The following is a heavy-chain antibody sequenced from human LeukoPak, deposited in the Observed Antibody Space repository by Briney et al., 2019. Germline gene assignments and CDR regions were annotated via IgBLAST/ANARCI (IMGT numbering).Heavy chain of an antibody. CDR3: ARGISSGSRVLDY. CDR1: GFTVSSNY. Sequence: GGSLRLSCAASGFTVSSNYMSWVRQAPGKGLEWVAVIWYDGSNKYYADSVKGRFTISRDNSKNTLYLQMNSLRAEDTAVYYCARGISSGSRVLDYWGQGTLVTVSS. CDR2: IWYDGSNK. J-gene: IGHJ4*02. D-gene: IGHD1-26*01. V-gene: IGHV3-33*08.